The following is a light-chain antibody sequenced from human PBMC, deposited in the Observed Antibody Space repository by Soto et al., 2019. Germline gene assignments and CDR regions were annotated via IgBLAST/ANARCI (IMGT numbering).Light chain of an antibody. V-gene: IGLV2-14*03. CDR2: DVS. J-gene: IGLJ1*01. Sequence: QSVLTQPASVSGSPGQSITISCTGTSSDVGGYNYVSWYQHHPGKAPKLMIFDVSNRPSGVSNRFSGSKSANTASLTISGLQAEDEADYYCSSYTCSSSLYVFVTGTKVTVL. CDR1: SSDVGGYNY. CDR3: SSYTCSSSLYV.